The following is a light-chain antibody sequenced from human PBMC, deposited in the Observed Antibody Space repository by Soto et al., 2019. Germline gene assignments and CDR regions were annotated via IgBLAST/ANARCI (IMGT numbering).Light chain of an antibody. V-gene: IGLV2-14*03. J-gene: IGLJ1*01. CDR3: SSYPSSSTRV. CDR2: EVS. Sequence: QSALTQPASVSGSPGQSITISCTGTSRDVGAYDFASWYQQHPDKAPKLMIYEVSNRPSGVSNRFSGSKSVNTAALTISGRQAEDEADYYCSSYPSSSTRVFGTGTKLTVL. CDR1: SRDVGAYDF.